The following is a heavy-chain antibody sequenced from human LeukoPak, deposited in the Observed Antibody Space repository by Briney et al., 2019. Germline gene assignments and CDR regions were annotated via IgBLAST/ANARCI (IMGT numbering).Heavy chain of an antibody. D-gene: IGHD2-8*02. CDR2: ISSSSNTI. J-gene: IGHJ4*02. CDR3: AKTGSYDTGSFDS. CDR1: GFTFRSYS. Sequence: PGGSLRLSCAASGFTFRSYSMSWVRQAPGKGLECLSYISSSSNTIVYADSVKGRFTISRDNAKNSLFLQMNSLRAEDTAVYYCAKTGSYDTGSFDSWGQGTLVTVSS. V-gene: IGHV3-48*04.